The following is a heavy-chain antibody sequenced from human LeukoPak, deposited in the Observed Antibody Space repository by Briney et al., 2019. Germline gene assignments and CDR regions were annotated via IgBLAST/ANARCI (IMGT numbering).Heavy chain of an antibody. CDR3: ASLDQGGNLYY. Sequence: SETLSLTCTVSGGSISSYYWSWIRQHPGKGLEWIGCIYYSGSTYYNPSLKSRVTISVDTSKNQFSLKLSSVTAADTAVYYCASLDQGGNLYYWGQGTLVTVSS. D-gene: IGHD4-23*01. CDR2: IYYSGST. CDR1: GGSISSYY. J-gene: IGHJ4*02. V-gene: IGHV4-59*06.